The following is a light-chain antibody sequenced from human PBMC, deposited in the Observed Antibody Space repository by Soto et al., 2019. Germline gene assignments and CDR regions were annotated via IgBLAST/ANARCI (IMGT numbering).Light chain of an antibody. CDR1: QSISTY. CDR2: AAS. V-gene: IGKV1-39*01. J-gene: IGKJ4*02. Sequence: DIQMTQSPSSLSASVGDRVTITCRASQSISTYLRWYQQQPGKAHNLLIYAASTLQSGVPSRFSGSGSWTDFTLTISSLQPEEFATYYCQHGYSHPLTFAGGTNVDIK. CDR3: QHGYSHPLT.